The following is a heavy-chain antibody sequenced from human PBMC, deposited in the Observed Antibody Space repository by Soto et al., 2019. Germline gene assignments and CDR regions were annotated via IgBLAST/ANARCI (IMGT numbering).Heavy chain of an antibody. J-gene: IGHJ4*02. V-gene: IGHV3-11*01. Sequence: GGSLRLSCAASGFTFSDYYMSWIRQAPGKGLEWVSYISSSGSTIYYADSVKGRFTISRDNAKNSLYLQINSLRAEDTAVYYCARSHLYYDSSGYPDYWGQGTLVTVSS. D-gene: IGHD3-22*01. CDR2: ISSSGSTI. CDR3: ARSHLYYDSSGYPDY. CDR1: GFTFSDYY.